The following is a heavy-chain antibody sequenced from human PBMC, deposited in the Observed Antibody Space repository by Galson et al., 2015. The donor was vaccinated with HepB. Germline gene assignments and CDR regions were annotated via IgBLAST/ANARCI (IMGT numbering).Heavy chain of an antibody. V-gene: IGHV4-34*01. Sequence: ETLSLTCAVYGGSFSGYYWSWIRQPPGKGLEWIGEINHSGSTNYNPSLKSRVTISVDTSKNQFSLKLSSVTAADTAVYYCARWRKWLKDAFDIWGQGTMVTVSS. CDR2: INHSGST. CDR3: ARWRKWLKDAFDI. CDR1: GGSFSGYY. D-gene: IGHD3-22*01. J-gene: IGHJ3*02.